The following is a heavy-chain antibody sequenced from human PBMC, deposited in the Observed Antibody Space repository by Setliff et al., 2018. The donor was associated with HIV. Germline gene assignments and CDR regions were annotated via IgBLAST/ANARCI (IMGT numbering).Heavy chain of an antibody. CDR2: ISYSGTT. Sequence: SETLSLTCTVSGGSISNYYWGWVRQPPGKGLEWIGYISYSGTTDDNPSLNTRVTISLDTAKKQFSLRLNLVTAGDTALYYCARHKDRYGAIDYWGQGTLVTVSS. V-gene: IGHV4-59*01. J-gene: IGHJ4*02. CDR3: ARHKDRYGAIDY. D-gene: IGHD3-9*01. CDR1: GGSISNYY.